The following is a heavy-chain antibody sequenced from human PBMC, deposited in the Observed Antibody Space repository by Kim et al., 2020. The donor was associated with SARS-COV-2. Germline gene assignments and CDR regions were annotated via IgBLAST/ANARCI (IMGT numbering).Heavy chain of an antibody. CDR2: IWYDGSNK. D-gene: IGHD3-22*01. CDR1: GFTFSSYG. J-gene: IGHJ6*02. CDR3: AKDRDALRMIWDYGMDV. Sequence: GGSLRLSCAASGFTFSSYGMHWVRQAPGKGLEWVAVIWYDGSNKYYADSVKGRFTISRDNSKNTLYLQMNSLRAEDTAVYYCAKDRDALRMIWDYGMDVWGQGTTVTVSS. V-gene: IGHV3-33*06.